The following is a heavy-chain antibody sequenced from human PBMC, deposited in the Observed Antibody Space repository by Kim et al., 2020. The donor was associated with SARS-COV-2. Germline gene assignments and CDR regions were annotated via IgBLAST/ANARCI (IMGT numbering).Heavy chain of an antibody. CDR1: GGTFSSYA. V-gene: IGHV1-69*04. D-gene: IGHD3-10*01. J-gene: IGHJ6*02. Sequence: SVKVSCKASGGTFSSYAISWVRQAPGQGLEWMGRIIPILGIANYAQKFQGRVTITADKSTSTAYMELSSLRSEDTAVYYCARCYYGSGPTGQKKNYYYYYGMDVWGQGTTVTVSS. CDR2: IIPILGIA. CDR3: ARCYYGSGPTGQKKNYYYYYGMDV.